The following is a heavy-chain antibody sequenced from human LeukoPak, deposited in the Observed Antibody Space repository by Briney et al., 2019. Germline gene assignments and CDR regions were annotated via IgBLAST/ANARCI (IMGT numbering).Heavy chain of an antibody. V-gene: IGHV3-7*01. CDR2: INQDGSEK. Sequence: GGSLRLSCAASGFTFTSYWMSWVRQAPGKGLEWVANINQDGSEKYYVDSVEGRFTISRDNAKNSLYLQMNSLRAEDTAVYYCARMRSYYTGFDYWGQGTLVTVSS. D-gene: IGHD1-26*01. CDR3: ARMRSYYTGFDY. CDR1: GFTFTSYW. J-gene: IGHJ4*02.